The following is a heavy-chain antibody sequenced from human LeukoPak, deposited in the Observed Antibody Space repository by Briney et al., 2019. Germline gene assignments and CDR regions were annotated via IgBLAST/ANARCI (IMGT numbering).Heavy chain of an antibody. D-gene: IGHD6-13*01. V-gene: IGHV1-2*02. CDR1: GYTFTGYY. Sequence: GASAKVSCKASGYTFTGYYLHWVRQAPAQGLDWMGWINPNRCDKKYAQKLQDRLTMARATPIRTAYMAPSRLISDDTHGYDCAISRVQQLAYFDYWGGGPLVTVSA. J-gene: IGHJ4*02. CDR3: AISRVQQLAYFDY. CDR2: INPNRCDK.